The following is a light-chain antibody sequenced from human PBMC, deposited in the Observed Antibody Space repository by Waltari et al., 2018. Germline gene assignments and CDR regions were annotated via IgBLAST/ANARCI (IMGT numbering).Light chain of an antibody. CDR3: CSYAVTNTYV. J-gene: IGLJ1*01. CDR2: GVT. CDR1: TSDIGTHYH. Sequence: SALTQPASMSGSLGQAITISCTETTSDIGTHYHVSWYQQHPGRAPTLIIYGVTNRPSGVSSRFSGSKSGNTASLTISGLQAEDEADYYCCSYAVTNTYVFGTGTKVTVL. V-gene: IGLV2-23*02.